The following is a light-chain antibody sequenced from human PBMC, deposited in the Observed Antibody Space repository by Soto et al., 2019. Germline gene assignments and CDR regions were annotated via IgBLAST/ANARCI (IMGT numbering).Light chain of an antibody. Sequence: QSALTQPPSASGSPGQSVTISCAGTSSDIGLYNYVSRYQHHPGKAPKLIIYEVSKRPSGVPDRFSGSKSGNTASLTVSGLQAEDEADYYCSSYAGDINVDVFGGGTKVTVL. V-gene: IGLV2-8*01. CDR3: SSYAGDINVDV. J-gene: IGLJ3*02. CDR1: SSDIGLYNY. CDR2: EVS.